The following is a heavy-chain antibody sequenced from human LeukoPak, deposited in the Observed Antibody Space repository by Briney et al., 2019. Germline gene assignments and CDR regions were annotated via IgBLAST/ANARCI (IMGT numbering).Heavy chain of an antibody. V-gene: IGHV1-2*02. D-gene: IGHD3-22*01. CDR2: INPNSGGT. CDR1: GYTFTGYY. CDR3: ARGGDSSGYYYLRSPDASDI. Sequence: ASVKVSCKASGYTFTGYYMHWVRQAPGQGLEWMGWINPNSGGTNYAQKFQGRVTMTRDTSISTAYMELSRLRSDDTAVYYCARGGDSSGYYYLRSPDASDIWGQGTMVTVSS. J-gene: IGHJ3*02.